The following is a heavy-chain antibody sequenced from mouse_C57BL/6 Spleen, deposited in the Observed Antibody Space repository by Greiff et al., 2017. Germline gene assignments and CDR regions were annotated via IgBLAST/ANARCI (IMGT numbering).Heavy chain of an antibody. CDR1: GYAFSSYW. Sequence: QVQLQQSGAELVEPGASVKISCKASGYAFSSYWMNWVKQRPGQGLEWIGQIYPGDGDTNYNGKFKGKATLTADKSSSTAYMQLSSLTSEDSAVYFCARYYGSNYNLDYWGQGTTLTVSS. J-gene: IGHJ2*01. D-gene: IGHD1-1*01. V-gene: IGHV1-80*01. CDR2: IYPGDGDT. CDR3: ARYYGSNYNLDY.